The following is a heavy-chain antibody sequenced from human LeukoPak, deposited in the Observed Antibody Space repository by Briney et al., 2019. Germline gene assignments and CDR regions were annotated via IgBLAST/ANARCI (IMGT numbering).Heavy chain of an antibody. D-gene: IGHD2-21*02. CDR1: GASIGSSSSY. CDR3: ARQDGVVTAIPLIFFDY. CDR2: ISYSGST. J-gene: IGHJ4*02. Sequence: SETLSLTCTVSGASIGSSSSYWGWIRQPPGKGLEWIGSISYSGSTYYNPSLKSRVTISVDTSKNQFSLKLTSVTAADTAVYYCARQDGVVTAIPLIFFDYWGQGTLVTVSS. V-gene: IGHV4-39*01.